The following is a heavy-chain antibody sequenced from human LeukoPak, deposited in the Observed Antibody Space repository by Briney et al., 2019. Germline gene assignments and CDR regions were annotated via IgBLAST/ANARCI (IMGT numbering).Heavy chain of an antibody. Sequence: GGSLRLSCAASGFTFSSYAMHWVRQAPGKGLEWMAVISYDGSNKYYADSVKGRFTISRDNSKNTLYLQVNSLRADDTAVSYCARDHNWGNEVDYWGQGTLVTVSS. CDR3: ARDHNWGNEVDY. V-gene: IGHV3-30*07. D-gene: IGHD7-27*01. J-gene: IGHJ4*02. CDR1: GFTFSSYA. CDR2: ISYDGSNK.